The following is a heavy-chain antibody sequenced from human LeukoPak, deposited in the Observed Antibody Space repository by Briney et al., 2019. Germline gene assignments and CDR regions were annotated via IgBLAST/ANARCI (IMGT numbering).Heavy chain of an antibody. Sequence: PGGSLRLSCAASGFTFSSYGMHWVRQAPGKGLEWVAFIRYDGSNKYYADSVKGRFTISRDNSKNTLYLQMNSLRAEDTAVYYCARDQLRFLEWLLNYYYMDVWGKGTTVTVSS. CDR3: ARDQLRFLEWLLNYYYMDV. CDR1: GFTFSSYG. CDR2: IRYDGSNK. V-gene: IGHV3-30*02. J-gene: IGHJ6*03. D-gene: IGHD3-3*01.